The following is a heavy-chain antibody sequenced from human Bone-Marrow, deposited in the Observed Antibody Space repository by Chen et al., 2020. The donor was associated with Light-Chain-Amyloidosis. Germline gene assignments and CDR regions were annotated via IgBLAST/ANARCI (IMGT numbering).Heavy chain of an antibody. Sequence: EVELVESGGDLVQPGGSLRLSCAAYGFRFTTSWLHWVRQGPGKGLVWVSRITADGSGTDYADSVKGRVIIFRDNAKSTLYLQMNSLRVEDTAVYYCATVDFWSGQFDYWGQGTLVTVSS. CDR3: ATVDFWSGQFDY. CDR1: GFRFTTSW. D-gene: IGHD3-3*01. V-gene: IGHV3-74*01. CDR2: ITADGSGT. J-gene: IGHJ4*02.